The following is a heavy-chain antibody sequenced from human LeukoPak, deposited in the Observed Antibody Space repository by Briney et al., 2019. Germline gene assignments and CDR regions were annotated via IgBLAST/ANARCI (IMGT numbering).Heavy chain of an antibody. D-gene: IGHD5-18*01. CDR2: IDYSGST. CDR1: GGSISSSSYY. Sequence: SETPSLTCTVSGGSISSSSYYWGWIRQSPGKGLEWIGSIDYSGSTYYNPSLKSRITISLDTSKNQFSLKLSSVTAADTAVYYCARDFVNRDYGYFYWGQGTLVTVSS. J-gene: IGHJ4*02. V-gene: IGHV4-39*07. CDR3: ARDFVNRDYGYFY.